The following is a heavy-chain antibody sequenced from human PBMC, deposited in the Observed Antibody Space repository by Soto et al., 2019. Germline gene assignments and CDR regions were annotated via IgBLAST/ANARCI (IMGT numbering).Heavy chain of an antibody. CDR2: VSVYNGNK. V-gene: IGHV1-18*01. CDR3: ARDVGSGSYSNLLDY. CDR1: GYTFTSYG. J-gene: IGHJ4*01. D-gene: IGHD3-10*01. Sequence: QGRLVQSGAEVKKPGASVKVSCKASGYTFTSYGFSWVRQAPGQGLEWMGWVSVYNGNKVYSEKVKGRVTMTTDTSTSTAYMELRSLKSDDTAVYYCARDVGSGSYSNLLDYWGQGTLVTVSS.